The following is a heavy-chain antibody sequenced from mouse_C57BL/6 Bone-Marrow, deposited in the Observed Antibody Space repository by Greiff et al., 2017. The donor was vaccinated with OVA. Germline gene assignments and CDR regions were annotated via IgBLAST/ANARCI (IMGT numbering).Heavy chain of an antibody. CDR1: GYAFSSYW. CDR3: AREEYFDV. Sequence: VQLQQSGASVKISCKASGYAFSSYWMNWVKQRPGKGLEWIGQIYPGDGDTNYNGKFKGKATLTADKSSSTAYMQLSSLTSEDSAVYFCAREEYFDVWGTGTTVTVAS. J-gene: IGHJ1*03. V-gene: IGHV1-80*01. CDR2: IYPGDGDT.